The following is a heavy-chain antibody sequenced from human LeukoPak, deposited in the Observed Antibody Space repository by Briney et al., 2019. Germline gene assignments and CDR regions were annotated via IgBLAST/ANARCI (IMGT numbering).Heavy chain of an antibody. V-gene: IGHV3-30*04. D-gene: IGHD5-24*01. CDR2: ISYDGSNK. Sequence: PGGSLRLSCAASGFTFSSYAMYWVRQAPDKGLEWVAVISYDGSNKYYADSVKGRFTISRDNAKNSLYLQMNSLRAEDTAVYYCARKGGMATIRGRYSNFDYWGQGTLVTVSS. CDR1: GFTFSSYA. J-gene: IGHJ4*02. CDR3: ARKGGMATIRGRYSNFDY.